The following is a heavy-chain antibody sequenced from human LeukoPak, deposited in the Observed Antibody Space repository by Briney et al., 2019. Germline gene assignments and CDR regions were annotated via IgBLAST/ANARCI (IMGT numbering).Heavy chain of an antibody. Sequence: SETLSLTCTVSGGSISSYYWGWIRQPAGKGLEWIGRIYTSGSTNYNPSLKSRVTMSVDTSKNQFSLKLSSVTAADTAVYYCARDTDDYVWGSYRYDYWGQGTLVTVSS. CDR3: ARDTDDYVWGSYRYDY. J-gene: IGHJ4*02. D-gene: IGHD3-16*02. V-gene: IGHV4-4*07. CDR2: IYTSGST. CDR1: GGSISSYY.